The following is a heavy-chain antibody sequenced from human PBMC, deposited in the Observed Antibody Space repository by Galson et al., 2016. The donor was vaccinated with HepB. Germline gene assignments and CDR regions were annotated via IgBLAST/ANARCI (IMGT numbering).Heavy chain of an antibody. CDR2: IYPGDSQT. CDR3: ARDYADSDRAMDV. D-gene: IGHD4-17*01. CDR1: GYTFSNYW. Sequence: QSGAEVKKPGESLKISCKGSGYTFSNYWIGWVRQMPGKGLEWVGIIYPGDSQTRYSPSFQGQVTISADKSKSIAYLQWSRLKTSDTAMYYCARDYADSDRAMDVWGQGTTVTVSS. V-gene: IGHV5-51*01. J-gene: IGHJ6*02.